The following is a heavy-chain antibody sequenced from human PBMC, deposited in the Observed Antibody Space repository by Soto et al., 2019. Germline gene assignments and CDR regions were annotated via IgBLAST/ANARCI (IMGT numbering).Heavy chain of an antibody. D-gene: IGHD3-22*01. V-gene: IGHV4-31*03. Sequence: QVQLQESGPGLVKPSQTLSLSCTVSGGSISSGAYYWSWIRQHPGKGLEWIGYIYYSGTTYYNPSLKSRVTMSVDTPKNQFSLKLSSVTAADTAVYYCARGPDNDTDDAFDIWGQGTMVTVSS. CDR1: GGSISSGAYY. CDR2: IYYSGTT. J-gene: IGHJ3*02. CDR3: ARGPDNDTDDAFDI.